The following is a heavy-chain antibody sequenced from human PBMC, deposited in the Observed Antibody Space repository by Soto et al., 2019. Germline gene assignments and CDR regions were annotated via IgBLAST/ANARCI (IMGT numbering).Heavy chain of an antibody. Sequence: GASVKVSCKASGYTFTGYYMHWVRQAPGQGLEWMGWINPNSGGTNYAQKFQGRVTMTRDTSISTAYMELSRLRSDDTAVYYCARXRIVVVPANYYYYGMDVWGQGTTVTVSS. CDR2: INPNSGGT. CDR1: GYTFTGYY. CDR3: ARXRIVVVPANYYYYGMDV. J-gene: IGHJ6*02. D-gene: IGHD2-2*01. V-gene: IGHV1-2*02.